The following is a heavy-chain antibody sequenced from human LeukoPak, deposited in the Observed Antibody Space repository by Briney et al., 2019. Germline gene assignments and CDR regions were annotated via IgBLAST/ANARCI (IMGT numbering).Heavy chain of an antibody. CDR3: AAGVFRPPDAFDI. V-gene: IGHV4-38-2*02. CDR1: GYSISSGYY. Sequence: PSETLSLTCTVSGYSISSGYYWGWIRQPPGKGLEWIGSIYHSGSTYYNPSLKSRVTISVDTSKNQFSLKLSSVTAADTAVYYCAAGVFRPPDAFDIWGQGTMVTVSS. CDR2: IYHSGST. J-gene: IGHJ3*02. D-gene: IGHD3-10*01.